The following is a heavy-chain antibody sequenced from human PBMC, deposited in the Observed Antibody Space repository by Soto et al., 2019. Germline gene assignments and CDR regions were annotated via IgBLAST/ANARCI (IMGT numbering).Heavy chain of an antibody. V-gene: IGHV5-51*01. D-gene: IGHD3-3*01. CDR3: ARFRDFWSGLDY. CDR2: IYPGDSET. J-gene: IGHJ4*02. CDR1: GYRFTNYW. Sequence: GESLKISCKASGYRFTNYWIGWVRQMPGKGLEYMGIIYPGDSETRYSPSFQGQVTISADKSISTAYLQWSSLKAPDTAMYFCARFRDFWSGLDYWGQATRVTVSS.